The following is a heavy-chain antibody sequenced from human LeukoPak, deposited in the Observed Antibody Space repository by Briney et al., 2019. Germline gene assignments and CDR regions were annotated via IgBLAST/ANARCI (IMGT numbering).Heavy chain of an antibody. V-gene: IGHV1-2*02. D-gene: IGHD3-22*01. CDR3: ARWLNYYDSSGYRYYFDY. CDR1: GYTFTGYY. CDR2: INPNSGGT. Sequence: ASVKVSCKASGYTFTGYYMHWVRQAPGQGLELMGWINPNSGGTNYAQKFQGRVTMTRDTSISTAYMELSRLRSDDTAVYYCARWLNYYDSSGYRYYFDYWGQGTLVTVSS. J-gene: IGHJ4*02.